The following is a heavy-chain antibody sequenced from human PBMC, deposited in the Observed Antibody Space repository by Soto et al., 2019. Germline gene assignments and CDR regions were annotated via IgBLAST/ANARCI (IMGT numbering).Heavy chain of an antibody. CDR1: GGTFSSYT. Sequence: QVQLVQSGAEVKKPGSSVKVSCKASGGTFSSYTISWVRQAPGQGLEWMGRIIPILGIANYAQKFQGRVTITADNSTSTAYMELSSLRSEDTAVYYCATDYGDYGRAAYDYWGQGTLVTVSS. D-gene: IGHD4-17*01. V-gene: IGHV1-69*02. CDR3: ATDYGDYGRAAYDY. CDR2: IIPILGIA. J-gene: IGHJ4*02.